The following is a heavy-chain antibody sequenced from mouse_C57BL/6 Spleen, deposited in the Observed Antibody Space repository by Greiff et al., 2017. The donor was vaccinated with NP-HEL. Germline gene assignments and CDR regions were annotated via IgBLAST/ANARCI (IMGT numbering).Heavy chain of an antibody. V-gene: IGHV1-54*01. J-gene: IGHJ2*01. CDR1: GYAFTNYL. CDR2: INPGSGGT. CDR3: ARSGYGKGDY. D-gene: IGHD2-1*01. Sequence: VQLQQSGAELVRPGTSVKVSCKASGYAFTNYLIEWVKQRPGQGLEWIGVINPGSGGTNYNEKFKGKATLTADKSSSTAYMQLSSLTSEDSAVYFCARSGYGKGDYWGQGTTLTVSS.